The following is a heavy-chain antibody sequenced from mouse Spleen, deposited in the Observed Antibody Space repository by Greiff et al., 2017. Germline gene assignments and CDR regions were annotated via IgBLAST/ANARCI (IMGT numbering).Heavy chain of an antibody. CDR1: GYTFTDYE. CDR2: IDPETGGT. Sequence: VQLQQSGAELVRPGASVTLSCKASGYTFTDYEMHWVKQTPVHGLEWIGAIDPETGGTAYNQKFKGKATLTADKSSSTAYMELRSLTSEDSAVYYCTRGDYEYYFDYWGQGTTLTVSS. D-gene: IGHD2-4*01. J-gene: IGHJ2*01. CDR3: TRGDYEYYFDY. V-gene: IGHV1-15*01.